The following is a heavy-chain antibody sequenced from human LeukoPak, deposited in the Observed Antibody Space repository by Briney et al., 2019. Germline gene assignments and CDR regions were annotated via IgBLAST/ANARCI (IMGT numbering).Heavy chain of an antibody. V-gene: IGHV5-51*01. CDR3: ARQSYNWNEAFDI. CDR2: IYPGDSDT. Sequence: GESLKISCKGSGYSFTSYWIGWVRQMPGKGLEWMGIIYPGDSDTRYSPSFQGQVTISADKSISTAYLQWSSLKASDTAVYYCARQSYNWNEAFDIWGQGTMVTVSS. D-gene: IGHD1-20*01. J-gene: IGHJ3*02. CDR1: GYSFTSYW.